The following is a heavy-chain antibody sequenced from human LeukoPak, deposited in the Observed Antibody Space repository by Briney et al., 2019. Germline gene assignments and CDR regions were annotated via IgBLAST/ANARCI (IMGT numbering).Heavy chain of an antibody. CDR3: ARAGIGYCSDNTCSPDY. J-gene: IGHJ4*02. CDR1: GYTFTNYA. Sequence: ASVKVSCKASGYTFTNYAMNWVRQAPGQGLEYMGWINTNTGNPTYAQGFTGRFVFSLDTSVSTAYLQISSLKAEDTAVYYCARAGIGYCSDNTCSPDYWGQGTLVTVSS. V-gene: IGHV7-4-1*02. CDR2: INTNTGNP. D-gene: IGHD2-15*01.